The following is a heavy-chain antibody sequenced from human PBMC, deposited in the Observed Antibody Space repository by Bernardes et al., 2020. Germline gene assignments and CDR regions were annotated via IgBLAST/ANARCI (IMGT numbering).Heavy chain of an antibody. J-gene: IGHJ4*02. D-gene: IGHD2-2*02. CDR3: AREGGPYCTSTSCYTPIDY. Sequence: ASVKVSCKASGYSFTSYGINWVRQAPGQGLEWMGWISAYNGNTNYAQKLQGRVTMTTDTSTSTAYMELRSLRSDDTAVYYCAREGGPYCTSTSCYTPIDYWGQGTLVTVSS. CDR2: ISAYNGNT. V-gene: IGHV1-18*01. CDR1: GYSFTSYG.